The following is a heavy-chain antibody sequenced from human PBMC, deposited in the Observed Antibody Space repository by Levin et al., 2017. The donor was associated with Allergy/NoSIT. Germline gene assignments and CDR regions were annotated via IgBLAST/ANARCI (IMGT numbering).Heavy chain of an antibody. J-gene: IGHJ3*02. CDR3: AREGIGSGIHAFDI. Sequence: PGGSLRLSCAASGFTFSSYAMHWVRQAPGKGLEWVAVISYDGSNKYYADSVKGRFTISRDNSKNTLYLQMNSLRAEDTAVYYCAREGIGSGIHAFDIWGQGTMVTVSS. D-gene: IGHD6-13*01. CDR1: GFTFSSYA. CDR2: ISYDGSNK. V-gene: IGHV3-30-3*01.